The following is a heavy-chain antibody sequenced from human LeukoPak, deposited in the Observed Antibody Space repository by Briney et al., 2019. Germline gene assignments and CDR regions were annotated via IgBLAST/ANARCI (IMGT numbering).Heavy chain of an antibody. CDR2: INPNSGGT. CDR3: ARGLPSHGDY. Sequence: ASVKVSCKASGYTFTSYGISWVRQAPGQGLEWMGWINPNSGGTNYAQKFQGRVTMTRDTSISTAYMELSRLRSDDTAVYYCARGLPSHGDYWGQGTLVTVSS. D-gene: IGHD5-18*01. V-gene: IGHV1-2*02. J-gene: IGHJ4*02. CDR1: GYTFTSYG.